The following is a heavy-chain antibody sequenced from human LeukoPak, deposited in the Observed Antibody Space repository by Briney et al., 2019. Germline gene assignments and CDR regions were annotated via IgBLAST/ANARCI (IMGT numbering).Heavy chain of an antibody. D-gene: IGHD6-13*01. CDR3: ARLVYSRSWHFDY. V-gene: IGHV4-39*01. J-gene: IGHJ4*02. CDR2: VYYSGRT. Sequence: SETLSLTCTVSGGSISSSSYYWGWIRQPPGKGLEWIGSVYYSGRTYYNPSLKSRVTISVDTSKNQFSLKVSSVTAADTAVYYCARLVYSRSWHFDYWGQGTLVTVSS. CDR1: GGSISSSSYY.